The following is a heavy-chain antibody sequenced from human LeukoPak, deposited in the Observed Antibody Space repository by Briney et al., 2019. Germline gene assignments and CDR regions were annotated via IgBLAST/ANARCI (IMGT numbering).Heavy chain of an antibody. D-gene: IGHD3-10*01. CDR3: AKGSARWFGELLADYFDY. Sequence: PGGSLRLSCAASGFTFSDYYMSWIRQAPGKGLEWVSYISSSGSTIYYADSVKGRFTISRDNSKNTLYLQMNSLRAEDTAVYYCAKGSARWFGELLADYFDYWGQGTLVTVSS. CDR2: ISSSGSTI. CDR1: GFTFSDYY. V-gene: IGHV3-11*04. J-gene: IGHJ4*02.